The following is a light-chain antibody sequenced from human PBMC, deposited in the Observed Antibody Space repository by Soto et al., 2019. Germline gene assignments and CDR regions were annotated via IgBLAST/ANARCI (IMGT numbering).Light chain of an antibody. CDR1: SSDVDLYNV. Sequence: QPVLTQPASVSGSPGQSITISCTGTSSDVDLYNVVSWYQHHPGKAPKVIIYEVNKRPSGVSNRFSGSKSGNTASLTISGLQAEDEANYYCCSYGTKVFGGGTKLTVL. V-gene: IGLV2-23*02. J-gene: IGLJ2*01. CDR2: EVN. CDR3: CSYGTKV.